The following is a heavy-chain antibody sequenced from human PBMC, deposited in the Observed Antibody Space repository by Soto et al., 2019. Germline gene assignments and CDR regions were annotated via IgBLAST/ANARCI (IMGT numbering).Heavy chain of an antibody. D-gene: IGHD5-18*01. CDR1: GFTFSSYS. V-gene: IGHV3-48*01. Sequence: EVQLVESGGGLVQPGGSLRLSCAASGFTFSSYSMNWVRQAPGKGLEWVSYISSSSSTIYYADSVKGRFTISRDNAKNSRYLEVNSLRAEDMPVYYCARDSGYSDGPHDYWGQGTLVTVSS. J-gene: IGHJ4*02. CDR2: ISSSSSTI. CDR3: ARDSGYSDGPHDY.